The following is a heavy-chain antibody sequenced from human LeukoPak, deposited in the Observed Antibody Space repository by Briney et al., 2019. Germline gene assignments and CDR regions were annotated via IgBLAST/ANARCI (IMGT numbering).Heavy chain of an antibody. V-gene: IGHV4-30-4*07. Sequence: SQTLSLTCAVSGGSISSGGYSWSWIRQPPGKGLEWIGYIYYSGSTNYNPSLKSRVTISVDTSKNQFSLKLSSVTAADTAVYYCARGDKGFDYWGQGTLVTVSS. CDR3: ARGDKGFDY. J-gene: IGHJ4*02. CDR1: GGSISSGGYS. D-gene: IGHD2-21*01. CDR2: IYYSGST.